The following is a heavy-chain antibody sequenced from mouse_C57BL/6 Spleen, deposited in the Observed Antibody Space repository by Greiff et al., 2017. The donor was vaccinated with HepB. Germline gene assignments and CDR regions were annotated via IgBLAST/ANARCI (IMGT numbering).Heavy chain of an antibody. V-gene: IGHV5-12*01. J-gene: IGHJ1*03. CDR1: GFTFSDYY. CDR3: ARGGSSSWYFDV. CDR2: ITNGGGSA. D-gene: IGHD1-1*01. Sequence: EVQLVESGGGLVQPGGSLKLSCGASGFTFSDYYMYWVRQTPEKRLEWVAYITNGGGSAHYPDTLKGRFTTSRDDAKNTLYLQMSRLKSEDTAMYYCARGGSSSWYFDVWGTGTTVTVSS.